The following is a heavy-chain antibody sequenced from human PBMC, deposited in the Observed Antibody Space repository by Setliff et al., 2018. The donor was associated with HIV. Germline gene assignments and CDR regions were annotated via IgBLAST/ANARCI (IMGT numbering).Heavy chain of an antibody. D-gene: IGHD6-13*01. CDR1: GGSISSHY. J-gene: IGHJ4*02. Sequence: SETLSLTCTVSGGSISSHYWSWVRQTPGKGLEWIGSISYSGSTNHNPSLKSRVTISIDTSKNQFSLKLTSVTSADTAVYFCARGLSSPSATGLWGQGTLVTVSS. CDR3: ARGLSSPSATGL. V-gene: IGHV4-59*11. CDR2: ISYSGST.